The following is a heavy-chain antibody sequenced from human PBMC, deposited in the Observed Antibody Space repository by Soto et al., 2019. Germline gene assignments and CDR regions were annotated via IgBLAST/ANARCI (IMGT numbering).Heavy chain of an antibody. V-gene: IGHV1-69*13. CDR3: ARDGTFYDSSAFYYLY. J-gene: IGHJ4*02. D-gene: IGHD3-22*01. Sequence: SVKVSCKASGGTFSRYAINWVRQAPGQGLEWMGGIIPMFGKANYAQKFQGRVTITADESTSTGYLELRSLTSEDTAVYYCARDGTFYDSSAFYYLYWGQGTRVTV. CDR2: IIPMFGKA. CDR1: GGTFSRYA.